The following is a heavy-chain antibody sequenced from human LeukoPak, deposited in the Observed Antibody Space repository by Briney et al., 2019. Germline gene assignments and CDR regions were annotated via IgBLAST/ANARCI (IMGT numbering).Heavy chain of an antibody. CDR2: IYSGGST. CDR1: GFTVSSNY. Sequence: GGSLRLSCAASGFTVSSNYMSWVRHAPGKGLEWVSVIYSGGSTYYADSVKGRFTISRDNSKNTLYLQMNSLRAEDTAVYYCAKPAGGRNYGDYLHAFDIWGQGTMVTVSS. J-gene: IGHJ3*02. V-gene: IGHV3-53*01. CDR3: AKPAGGRNYGDYLHAFDI. D-gene: IGHD4-17*01.